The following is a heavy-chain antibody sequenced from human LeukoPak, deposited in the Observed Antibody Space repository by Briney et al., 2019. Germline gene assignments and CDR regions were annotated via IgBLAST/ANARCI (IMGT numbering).Heavy chain of an antibody. Sequence: GGSLRLSCAASGFTFSSYWMSWVRQAPGKGLEWVANIKQDGSEKYYVDSVKGRFTISRDNAKNSLYLQMNSLRAEDTAVYYCARLLSITIFGVVTPYYFDYWGQGTLVTVSS. D-gene: IGHD3-3*01. V-gene: IGHV3-7*01. CDR1: GFTFSSYW. J-gene: IGHJ4*02. CDR3: ARLLSITIFGVVTPYYFDY. CDR2: IKQDGSEK.